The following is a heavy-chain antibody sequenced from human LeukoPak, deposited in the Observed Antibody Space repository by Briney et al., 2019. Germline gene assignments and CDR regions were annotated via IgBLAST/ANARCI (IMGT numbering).Heavy chain of an antibody. Sequence: SETLSLTCTVSGGSISSGSYYWSWIRQPAGKGLEWIGRIYTSGSTNYNPSLKSRVTISVDTSKNQFSLKLSSVTAADTAVYYCARVAPNYVWGSYELNYFDYWGQGTLVTVSS. D-gene: IGHD3-16*01. V-gene: IGHV4-61*02. CDR1: GGSISSGSYY. CDR3: ARVAPNYVWGSYELNYFDY. CDR2: IYTSGST. J-gene: IGHJ4*02.